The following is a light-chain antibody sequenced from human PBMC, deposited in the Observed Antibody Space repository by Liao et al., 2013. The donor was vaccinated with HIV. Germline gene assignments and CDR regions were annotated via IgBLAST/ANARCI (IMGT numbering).Light chain of an antibody. CDR1: NIGSKS. Sequence: SYVLTQPPSVSVAPGKTARITCGGNNIGSKSVHWYQQKPGQAPVLVIYYDSDRPSGIPERFSGSNSGNTATLTISRVEAGDEADYYCQVWDSNSYHFVFATGTTVTVL. CDR2: YDS. J-gene: IGLJ1*01. V-gene: IGLV3-21*01. CDR3: QVWDSNSYHFV.